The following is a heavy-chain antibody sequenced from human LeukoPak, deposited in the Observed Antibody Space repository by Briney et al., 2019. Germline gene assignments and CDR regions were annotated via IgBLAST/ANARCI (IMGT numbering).Heavy chain of an antibody. CDR2: IYYSGNT. Sequence: AETLSLTCTVSGGSISSFYWSWIRQPPGKGLEWIGYIYYSGNTNYNPSLKNRVTISVDTSKNQFSLKLSSVTAADTAVYYCARGYSGSYGRFDYWGQGTLATVSS. D-gene: IGHD1-26*01. J-gene: IGHJ4*02. V-gene: IGHV4-59*01. CDR3: ARGYSGSYGRFDY. CDR1: GGSISSFY.